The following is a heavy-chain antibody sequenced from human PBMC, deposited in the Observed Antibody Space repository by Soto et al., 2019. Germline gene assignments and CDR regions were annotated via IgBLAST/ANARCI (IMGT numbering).Heavy chain of an antibody. V-gene: IGHV4-39*01. J-gene: IGHJ4*02. D-gene: IGHD6-25*01. CDR3: AYGSSSAWIDY. CDR1: VDSMRGYHVY. CDR2: AYFSGGNT. Sequence: SETLSLACSVSVDSMRGYHVYWGCIRQAPGKGLEWIGSAYFSGGNTYYSPSLKSRVSISVDTSKNGFSLRLTSLTAADTAVYFCAYGSSSAWIDYWGQGTLVTVSS.